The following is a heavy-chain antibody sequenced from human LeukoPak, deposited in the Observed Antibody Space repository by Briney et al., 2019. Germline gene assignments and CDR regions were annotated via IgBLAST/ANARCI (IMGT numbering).Heavy chain of an antibody. Sequence: GASVKVSCKASGGTFSSYAISWVRQAPGQGLEWMGGIIPIFGTANYVQKFQGRVTITTDESTSTAYMELSSLRSEDTAVYYCASAPRPYYYDSSGYYMDVWGKGTTVTVSS. CDR2: IIPIFGTA. V-gene: IGHV1-69*05. J-gene: IGHJ6*03. CDR1: GGTFSSYA. CDR3: ASAPRPYYYDSSGYYMDV. D-gene: IGHD3-22*01.